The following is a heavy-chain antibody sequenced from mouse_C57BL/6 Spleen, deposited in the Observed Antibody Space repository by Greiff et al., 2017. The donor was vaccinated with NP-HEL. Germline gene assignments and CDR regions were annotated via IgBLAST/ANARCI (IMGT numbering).Heavy chain of an antibody. Sequence: QVQLKQPGAELVMPGASVKLSCKASGYTFTSYWMHWVKQRPGQGLEWIGEIDPSDSYTNYNQKFKGKSTLTVDKSSSTAYMQLSSLTSEDSAVYYCARVFYYGNFYWYFDVWGTGTTVTVSS. CDR3: ARVFYYGNFYWYFDV. CDR2: IDPSDSYT. J-gene: IGHJ1*03. CDR1: GYTFTSYW. V-gene: IGHV1-69*01. D-gene: IGHD2-1*01.